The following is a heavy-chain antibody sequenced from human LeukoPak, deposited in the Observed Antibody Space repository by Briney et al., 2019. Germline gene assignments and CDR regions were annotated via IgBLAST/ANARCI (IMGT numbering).Heavy chain of an antibody. CDR3: ARGDAAAAGPTGY. D-gene: IGHD6-13*01. CDR2: ISSSSSYI. Sequence: GGSLRLSCAASGFTFSSYSMNWVRQAPGKGLEWDSSISSSSSYIYYADSVKGRFTISRDNAKNSLYLQMNSLRAEDTAVYYCARGDAAAAGPTGYWGQGTLVTVSS. CDR1: GFTFSSYS. J-gene: IGHJ4*02. V-gene: IGHV3-21*01.